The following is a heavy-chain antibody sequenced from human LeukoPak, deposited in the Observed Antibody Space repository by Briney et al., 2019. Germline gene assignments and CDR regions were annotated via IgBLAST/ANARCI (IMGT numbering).Heavy chain of an antibody. J-gene: IGHJ4*02. D-gene: IGHD4/OR15-4a*01. CDR3: ARGGRTYGGIKRGSIDY. CDR2: INHSGST. CDR1: GGSLSGYY. Sequence: PSETLSLTCAVYGGSLSGYYWSWIRQPPGKGLEWIGEINHSGSTNYNPSLKSRVTISVDTSKNQFSLKLSSVTAADTAVYYCARGGRTYGGIKRGSIDYWGQGTLVTVSS. V-gene: IGHV4-34*01.